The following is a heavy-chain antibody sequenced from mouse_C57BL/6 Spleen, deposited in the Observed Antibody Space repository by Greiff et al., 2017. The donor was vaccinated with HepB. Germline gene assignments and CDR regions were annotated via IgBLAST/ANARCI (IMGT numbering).Heavy chain of an antibody. CDR2: ISSGGDYI. Sequence: VESGEGLVKPGGSLKLSCAASGFTFSSYAMSWVRQTPEKRLEWVAYISSGGDYIYYADTVKGRFTISRDNARNTLYLQMSSLKSEDTAMYYCTRGGYSNYMDYWGQGTSVTVSS. D-gene: IGHD2-5*01. CDR1: GFTFSSYA. CDR3: TRGGYSNYMDY. V-gene: IGHV5-9-1*02. J-gene: IGHJ4*01.